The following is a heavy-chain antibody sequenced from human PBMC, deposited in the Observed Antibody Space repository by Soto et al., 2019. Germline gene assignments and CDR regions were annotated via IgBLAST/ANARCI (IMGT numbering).Heavy chain of an antibody. D-gene: IGHD6-6*01. Sequence: AVQVSCKASRYTCPSYGSICLLQSPLQGLEWMGWISAYNGNTNYAQKLQGRVTMTTDTYTSTAYMELRSLRSDDTAVYYCAQTAGYSSSGGMDVWGQGTTVTVSS. CDR1: RYTCPSYG. V-gene: IGHV1-18*01. CDR2: ISAYNGNT. CDR3: AQTAGYSSSGGMDV. J-gene: IGHJ6*02.